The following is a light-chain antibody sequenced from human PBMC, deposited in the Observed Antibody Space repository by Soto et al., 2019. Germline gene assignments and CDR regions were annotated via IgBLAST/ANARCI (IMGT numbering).Light chain of an antibody. J-gene: IGKJ1*01. CDR2: AAS. CDR1: QSITTY. Sequence: DIQMTQSPSSLSSSVGDRVAITCRASQSITTYLNWYQQTPGKAPKLLISAASTLHSGVPSRFSGSGSGTDFTLTITSLQPEDFATYYCQQSYTTPWTFGQGT. V-gene: IGKV1-39*01. CDR3: QQSYTTPWT.